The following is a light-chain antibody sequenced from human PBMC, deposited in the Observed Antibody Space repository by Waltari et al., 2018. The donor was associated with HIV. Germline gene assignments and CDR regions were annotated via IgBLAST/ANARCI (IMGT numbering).Light chain of an antibody. J-gene: IGLJ3*02. CDR2: LEGSGSY. V-gene: IGLV4-60*03. CDR3: ETWDDNTLV. CDR1: SGHSSYI. Sequence: QPVLTQSSSASASLGSSVKLTCTLSSGHSSYIIPWHQQQPGKAPRYLMKLEGSGSYKKGIGVPDRVSGSSSGADRYLTSASRQSEDDADYYCETWDDNTLVFGGGTKLAVL.